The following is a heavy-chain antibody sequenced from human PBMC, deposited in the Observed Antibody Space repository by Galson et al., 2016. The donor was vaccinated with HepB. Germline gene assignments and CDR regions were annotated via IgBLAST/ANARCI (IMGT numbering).Heavy chain of an antibody. CDR2: INPGNANT. CDR3: ARGNQQLSVGFDP. Sequence: SVKVSCKASGYTFTAYTIHWVRQAPGQRLEWMGWINPGNANTKYFQNFQGRATITRDTSTNTAYMELSSLRSEDTAVYYCARGNQQLSVGFDPWGQGTLVAVSS. CDR1: GYTFTAYT. J-gene: IGHJ5*02. V-gene: IGHV1-3*01. D-gene: IGHD2-2*01.